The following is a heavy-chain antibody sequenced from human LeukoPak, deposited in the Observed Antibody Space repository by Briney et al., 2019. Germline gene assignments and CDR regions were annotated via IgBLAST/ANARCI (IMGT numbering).Heavy chain of an antibody. J-gene: IGHJ4*02. D-gene: IGHD3-10*01. CDR1: GFTFSNAW. V-gene: IGHV3-15*01. CDR2: IKSKTDGGTT. CDR3: TTDFLVVGGYYLDY. Sequence: PGGSLRLSCAASGFTFSNAWMSWVRQAPGKGLEWVGRIKSKTDGGTTDYAAPVKGRFTISRDDSKNTLYLQMNSLKTEDTAVYYCTTDFLVVGGYYLDYWGQGTLVTVSS.